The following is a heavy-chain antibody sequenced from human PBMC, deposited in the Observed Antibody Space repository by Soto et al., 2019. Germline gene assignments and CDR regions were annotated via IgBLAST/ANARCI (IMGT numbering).Heavy chain of an antibody. D-gene: IGHD6-19*01. J-gene: IGHJ4*02. Sequence: ASVKVSRKASGYTFSDYYMHWVRQAPGQGLEWMGWINANSGGTTYAQKFQGRVTMTRDTSTSTAYMELSRLSSDDTAIYYCARLQIEVAGSNWGQGTLVTVSS. CDR3: ARLQIEVAGSN. CDR1: GYTFSDYY. CDR2: INANSGGT. V-gene: IGHV1-2*02.